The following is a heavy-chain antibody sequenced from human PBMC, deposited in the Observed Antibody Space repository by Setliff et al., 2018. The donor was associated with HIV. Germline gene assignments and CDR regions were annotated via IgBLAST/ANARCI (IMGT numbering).Heavy chain of an antibody. J-gene: IGHJ6*04. CDR2: IYYSGTT. D-gene: IGHD3-10*01. CDR3: ARLRYGSGIPLDV. Sequence: LSLTCTVSGGTISSSDYYWGWIRQPPGKGLEWIGSIYYSGTTYYNPSLKSRVTISVDTSKNQFSLKLSSVTAADTAVYYCARLRYGSGIPLDVWGTGISVTVSS. V-gene: IGHV4-39*01. CDR1: GGTISSSDYY.